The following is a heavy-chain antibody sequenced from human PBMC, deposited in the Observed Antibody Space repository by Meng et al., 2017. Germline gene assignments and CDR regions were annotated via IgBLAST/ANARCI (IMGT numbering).Heavy chain of an antibody. Sequence: VQLGKYGAGVKKPGSSVKVSCKASGGTVRSYAISWVRQAPGQGLEWMGGIIPIFGTANYAKKFKGRVTITADESTSTAYMELSSLRSEETAVYYCARDSDSSSWYDYFGYWGQGTLVTVSS. V-gene: IGHV1-69*01. CDR3: ARDSDSSSWYDYFGY. J-gene: IGHJ4*02. CDR1: GGTVRSYA. D-gene: IGHD6-13*01. CDR2: IIPIFGTA.